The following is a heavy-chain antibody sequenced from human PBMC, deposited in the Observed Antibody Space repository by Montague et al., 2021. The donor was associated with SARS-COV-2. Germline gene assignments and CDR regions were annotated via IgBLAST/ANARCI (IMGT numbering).Heavy chain of an antibody. J-gene: IGHJ4*02. CDR3: ARTPTRPLSLDS. D-gene: IGHD6-6*01. V-gene: IGHV4-4*07. CDR1: GGSITGFS. Sequence: SETRSLTCAVSGGSITGFSWSWVRQPAGKGLEWIGRVTTSGTTXXXPSXRSRVTMSVDTSRNQFFLNLNSVTAADTAIYYCARTPTRPLSLDSWGQGTLVTVSS. CDR2: VTTSGTT.